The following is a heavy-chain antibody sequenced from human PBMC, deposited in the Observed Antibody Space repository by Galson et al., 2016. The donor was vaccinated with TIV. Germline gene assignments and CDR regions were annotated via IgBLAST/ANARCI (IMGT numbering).Heavy chain of an antibody. V-gene: IGHV1-18*01. Sequence: SVKVSCKASGAIFNSYAISWVRQAPGQGLEWMGYMSAYSGASNYAQEFQGRVTITTDTSTSTAYMELRNLRFDDTAVYYCARYSSTSSRRFDYWGQGTLVTVSA. CDR2: MSAYSGAS. D-gene: IGHD6-6*01. CDR3: ARYSSTSSRRFDY. J-gene: IGHJ4*02. CDR1: GAIFNSYA.